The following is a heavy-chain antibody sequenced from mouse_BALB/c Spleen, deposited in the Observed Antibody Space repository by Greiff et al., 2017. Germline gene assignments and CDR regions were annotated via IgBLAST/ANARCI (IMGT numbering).Heavy chain of an antibody. CDR3: AREIDDGHYWYFDV. CDR2: ISYDGSN. D-gene: IGHD2-3*01. Sequence: EVKLQESGPGLVKPSQSLSLTCSVTGYSITSGYFWNWIRQFPVNKLEWMGYISYDGSNNYNPSLKNRIYITRDTSKNQFFLKLNAVTTEDTDTYYFAREIDDGHYWYFDVWGAGTTVTVSS. J-gene: IGHJ1*01. CDR1: GYSITSGYF. V-gene: IGHV3-6*02.